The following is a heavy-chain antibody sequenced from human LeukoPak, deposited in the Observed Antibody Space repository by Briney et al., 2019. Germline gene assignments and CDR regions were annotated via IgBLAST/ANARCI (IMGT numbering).Heavy chain of an antibody. CDR1: GDSISSYY. CDR2: IYYSGST. V-gene: IGHV4-59*01. CDR3: ARDRSLGIIDY. D-gene: IGHD3-16*01. J-gene: IGHJ4*02. Sequence: SETLSLTCIVSGDSISSYYWSWIRQPPGKGLEWIGYIYYSGSTNYNPSLKSRVTVSVDASKNHFSLKLSSVTAADTAVYYCARDRSLGIIDYWGQGTLVTVSS.